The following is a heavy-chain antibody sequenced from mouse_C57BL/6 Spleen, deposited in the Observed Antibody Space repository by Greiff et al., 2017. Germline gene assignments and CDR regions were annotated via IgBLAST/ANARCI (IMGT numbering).Heavy chain of an antibody. Sequence: VQLQQSGAELVKPGASVKISCKASGYAFSSSWLNWVKQRPGTGLEWIGQIYPGDGDTNYNGKFKGKATRSADKSSRTAYIPLSSLVSVYSAVYFCAREKLGPYYDYWCKGTSLTVSS. D-gene: IGHD4-1*01. V-gene: IGHV1-80*01. CDR1: GYAFSSSW. CDR2: IYPGDGDT. J-gene: IGHJ2*03. CDR3: AREKLGPYYDY.